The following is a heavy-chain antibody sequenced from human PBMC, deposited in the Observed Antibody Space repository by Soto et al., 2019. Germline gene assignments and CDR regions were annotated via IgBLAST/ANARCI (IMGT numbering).Heavy chain of an antibody. CDR3: AGNWNDGDDYFDY. Sequence: GASVKVSCKASGYTFTGYYMHWVRQAPGQGFEWMGWINPNSGGTNYAQKFQGRVTMTRDTSISTVYMELSRLRSDDTAVYYCAGNWNDGDDYFDYWGQGTLVTVSS. J-gene: IGHJ4*02. D-gene: IGHD1-1*01. V-gene: IGHV1-2*02. CDR2: INPNSGGT. CDR1: GYTFTGYY.